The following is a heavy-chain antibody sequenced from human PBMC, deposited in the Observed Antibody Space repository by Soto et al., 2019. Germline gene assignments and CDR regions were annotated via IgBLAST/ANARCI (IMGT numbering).Heavy chain of an antibody. CDR3: ASESIAARGRAHTYYYYGMDV. V-gene: IGHV3-30-3*01. CDR2: ISYDGSNK. D-gene: IGHD6-6*01. Sequence: GGSLILSCAASGFTFSSYAMHWVRQAPGKGLEWVAVISYDGSNKYYADSVKGRFTISRDNSKNTLYLQMNSLRAEDTAVYYCASESIAARGRAHTYYYYGMDVWGQGTTVTVSS. J-gene: IGHJ6*02. CDR1: GFTFSSYA.